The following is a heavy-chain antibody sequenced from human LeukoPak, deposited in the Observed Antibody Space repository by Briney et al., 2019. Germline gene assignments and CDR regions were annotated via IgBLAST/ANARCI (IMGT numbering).Heavy chain of an antibody. Sequence: PGGSLRLSCAASGFTFSSYNMNWVRQAPGKGLEWVSSITSSSSYIYYADSVRGRFTISRNNAKNSLYLQMNSLRAEDMALYYCARYYGDYDAFDIWGQGTMVTVSS. V-gene: IGHV3-21*04. D-gene: IGHD4-17*01. CDR1: GFTFSSYN. J-gene: IGHJ3*02. CDR2: ITSSSSYI. CDR3: ARYYGDYDAFDI.